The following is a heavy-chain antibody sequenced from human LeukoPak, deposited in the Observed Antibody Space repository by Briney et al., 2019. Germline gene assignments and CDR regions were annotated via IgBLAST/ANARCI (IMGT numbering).Heavy chain of an antibody. Sequence: ASVKVSCKTSGYTFTSYAMHWVRQAPGQRLEWMGWINAGNGNTKYSQKFQGRVTITRDTSASTAYMELSSLRSEDTAVYYCARDYRHSYYDILTGYPNFDYWGQGALVTVSS. J-gene: IGHJ4*02. CDR3: ARDYRHSYYDILTGYPNFDY. CDR1: GYTFTSYA. D-gene: IGHD3-9*01. V-gene: IGHV1-3*01. CDR2: INAGNGNT.